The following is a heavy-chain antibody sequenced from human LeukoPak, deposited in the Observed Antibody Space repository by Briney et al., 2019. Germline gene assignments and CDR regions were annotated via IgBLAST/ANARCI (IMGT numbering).Heavy chain of an antibody. CDR3: ARGFTILPSLPPPYSRNWFDP. V-gene: IGHV1-2*02. J-gene: IGHJ5*02. CDR1: GYAFTGYY. CDR2: INPNSGGT. D-gene: IGHD3-3*01. Sequence: ASVKVSCKASGYAFTGYYMHWVRQAPGQGLEWMGWINPNSGGTNYAQKFQGRVTMTRDTSISTAYMELSRLRSDDTAVYYCARGFTILPSLPPPYSRNWFDPWGQGTLVTVSS.